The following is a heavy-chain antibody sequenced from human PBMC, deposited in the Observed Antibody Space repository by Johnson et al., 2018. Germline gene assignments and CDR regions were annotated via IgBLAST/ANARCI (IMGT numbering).Heavy chain of an antibody. V-gene: IGHV3-7*04. Sequence: EVQLVESGGGLVQPGGSLRLSCVGSGFSFAYSMTWVRQAPGKGLVWGANINPVGTTRHYVDTGRGRFTISRDNAANSLYLQRTSLRAEDTAVYYRARVAYRDEGFDYWGQGTLVSVSS. J-gene: IGHJ4*02. CDR3: ARVAYRDEGFDY. CDR1: GFSFAYS. D-gene: IGHD4-17*01. CDR2: INPVGTTR.